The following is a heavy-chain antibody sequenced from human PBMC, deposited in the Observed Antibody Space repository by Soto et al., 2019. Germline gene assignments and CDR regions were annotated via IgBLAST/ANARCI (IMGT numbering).Heavy chain of an antibody. Sequence: QVQLQQWGAGLLKPSETLSLTCGVSGGSFRGYSWNWIRQSPEKGLAWIGEINYRGITSYNPSLRSRVTISLDTSTNRSSLTLTSVTAADTAIYYCARAPMDDYGNYYDGMDVWGQGTTITVS. CDR3: ARAPMDDYGNYYDGMDV. CDR1: GGSFRGYS. V-gene: IGHV4-34*01. J-gene: IGHJ6*02. CDR2: INYRGIT. D-gene: IGHD4-17*01.